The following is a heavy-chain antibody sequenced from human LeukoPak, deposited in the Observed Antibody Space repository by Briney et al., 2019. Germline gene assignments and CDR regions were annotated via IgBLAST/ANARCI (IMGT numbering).Heavy chain of an antibody. CDR2: INPSGGST. Sequence: VASVKVSCKASGYTFTSYYMHWVRQAPGQGLEWMGIINPSGGSTSYAQKFQGRVTITKDTSTSTVYMELSRLRSEAPAVYYCARDSASYVVYSGPEALLTVSS. CDR1: GYTFTSYY. V-gene: IGHV1-46*01. D-gene: IGHD1-26*01. CDR3: ARDSASYVVY. J-gene: IGHJ4*02.